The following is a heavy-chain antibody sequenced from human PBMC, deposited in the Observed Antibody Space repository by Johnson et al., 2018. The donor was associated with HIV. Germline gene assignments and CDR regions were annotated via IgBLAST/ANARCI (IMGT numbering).Heavy chain of an antibody. CDR2: ISYDGSNK. D-gene: IGHD4-17*01. J-gene: IGHJ3*02. Sequence: QLQLVESGGGVVQPGGSLRLSCAASGFTFSSYGMHWVRQAPGKGLEWVAVISYDGSNKYYADSVKGRFTISRDNSKNTLYLQMNSLRAEDTAVYYCARALTTDAFDIWGQGTMVTVSS. CDR3: ARALTTDAFDI. CDR1: GFTFSSYG. V-gene: IGHV3-30*19.